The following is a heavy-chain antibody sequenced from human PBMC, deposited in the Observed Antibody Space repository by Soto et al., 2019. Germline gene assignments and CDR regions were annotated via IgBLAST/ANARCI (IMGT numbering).Heavy chain of an antibody. J-gene: IGHJ5*02. CDR2: FDPEDGET. CDR3: ARERYCSGGSCSWFDP. CDR1: GYTLTELS. D-gene: IGHD2-15*01. V-gene: IGHV1-24*01. Sequence: ASVKVSCKVSGYTLTELSMHWVRQAPGKGLEWMGGFDPEDGETIYAQKFQGRVTMTEDTSTDTAYMELSSLRSEDTAVYSCARERYCSGGSCSWFDPWGQRTPVTVPQ.